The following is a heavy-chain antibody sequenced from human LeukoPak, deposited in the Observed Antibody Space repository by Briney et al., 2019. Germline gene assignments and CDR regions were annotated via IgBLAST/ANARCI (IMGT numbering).Heavy chain of an antibody. CDR1: GYTFTSYA. J-gene: IGHJ6*04. Sequence: ASVKVSCKASGYTFTSYAMHWVRQAPGQRLEWIGWINAGNGNTKYSQKFQGRVTITRDTSASTAHMELSSLRSEDTAVYYCVRGGGYDSDGMDVWGKGTTVTVSS. CDR2: INAGNGNT. D-gene: IGHD5-12*01. V-gene: IGHV1-3*01. CDR3: VRGGGYDSDGMDV.